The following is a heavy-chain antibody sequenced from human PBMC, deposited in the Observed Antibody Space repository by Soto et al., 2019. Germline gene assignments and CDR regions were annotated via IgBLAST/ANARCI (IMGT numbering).Heavy chain of an antibody. Sequence: ASVKVSCKASGYTFTSYDINWVRQATGQGLEWMGWMNPNSGKTVYAQKFQGRVTMTTDTSTSTAYMELRSLRSDDTAVYYCARDSGYGDYEAFVDVWGQGTTVTVSS. CDR1: GYTFTSYD. J-gene: IGHJ6*02. CDR2: MNPNSGKT. D-gene: IGHD4-17*01. CDR3: ARDSGYGDYEAFVDV. V-gene: IGHV1-8*01.